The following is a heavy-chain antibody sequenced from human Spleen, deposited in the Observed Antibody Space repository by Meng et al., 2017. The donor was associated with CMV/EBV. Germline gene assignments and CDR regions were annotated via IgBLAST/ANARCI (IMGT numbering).Heavy chain of an antibody. CDR1: EFTFSSYW. J-gene: IGHJ2*01. Sequence: AYEFTFSSYWMHWVRQAPGKGLVWVSRINSDGSSTSYADSVKGRFTISRDNAKNTLYLQMNSLRAEDTAVYYCARGSTVTTHWYFDLWGRGTLVTVSS. D-gene: IGHD4-17*01. CDR2: INSDGSST. V-gene: IGHV3-74*01. CDR3: ARGSTVTTHWYFDL.